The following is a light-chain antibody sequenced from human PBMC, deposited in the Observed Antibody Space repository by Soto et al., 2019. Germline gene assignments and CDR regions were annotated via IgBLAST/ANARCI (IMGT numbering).Light chain of an antibody. CDR1: QSVFNNH. Sequence: EIVLTQSPGTLSLSPGDRATLSCRASQSVFNNHIGWYQQKPGQAPRRLIFGASFRATGIPYRFSGSGSGTDFTLTISRLEPEDFAVYYCQQYGSSPPTFGQGTKVEIK. J-gene: IGKJ1*01. CDR2: GAS. CDR3: QQYGSSPPT. V-gene: IGKV3-20*01.